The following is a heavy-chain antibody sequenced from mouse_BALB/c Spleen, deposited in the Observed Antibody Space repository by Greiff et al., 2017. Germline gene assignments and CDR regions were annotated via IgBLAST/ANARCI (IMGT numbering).Heavy chain of an antibody. CDR3: ARGYSAMDY. Sequence: DVMLVESGGGLVQPGGSRKLSCAASGFTFSSFGMHWVRQAPEKGLEWVAYISSGSSTFYYADTVKGRFTISRDNPKNTLFLQMTSLRSEDTAMYYCARGYSAMDYWGQGTSVTVSS. CDR2: ISSGSSTF. CDR1: GFTFSSFG. V-gene: IGHV5-17*02. J-gene: IGHJ4*01.